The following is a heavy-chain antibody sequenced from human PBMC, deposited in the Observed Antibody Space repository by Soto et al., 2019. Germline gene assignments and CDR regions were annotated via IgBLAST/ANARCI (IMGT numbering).Heavy chain of an antibody. CDR2: ISAYNGNT. CDR1: GYTFTSYG. D-gene: IGHD3-3*01. V-gene: IGHV1-18*01. Sequence: ASVKVSCKASGYTFTSYGISWVRQAPGQGLEWMGWISAYNGNTNYAQKLQGRVTMTTDTSTSTAYMELRSLRSDDTAVYYCARLIFGVVTPSHYNWFAPWGQGTLVTVSS. J-gene: IGHJ5*02. CDR3: ARLIFGVVTPSHYNWFAP.